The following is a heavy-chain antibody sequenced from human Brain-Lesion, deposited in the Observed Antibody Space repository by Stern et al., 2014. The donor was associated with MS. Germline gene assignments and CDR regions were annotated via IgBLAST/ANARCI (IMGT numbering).Heavy chain of an antibody. Sequence: QLEQSGAEVKKPGASVKVSCKVSGYTLTELSMHWVRQAPRKGLEWMGGFDPEDGQTIYAQKFQGRVTMTEDTSTDTAYMELSSLRSGDTAVYYCAPLSPGAGGNYYRHFDYWGQGTLVTVSS. CDR1: GYTLTELS. CDR2: FDPEDGQT. V-gene: IGHV1-24*01. J-gene: IGHJ4*02. D-gene: IGHD1-26*01. CDR3: APLSPGAGGNYYRHFDY.